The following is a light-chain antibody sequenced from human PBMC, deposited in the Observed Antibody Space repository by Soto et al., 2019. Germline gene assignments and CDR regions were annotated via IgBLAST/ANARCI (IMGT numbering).Light chain of an antibody. Sequence: QSVLTQPPSASGSPGQSVSISCTGTSSDVGAYNYVSWYQQHPGKAPKLIIYEVSKRTSGVPDRFSGAKSGNAASLTVSGLQAEDEADYYCSSYAGSDNYVFGTGTNLTVL. CDR2: EVS. J-gene: IGLJ1*01. CDR3: SSYAGSDNYV. CDR1: SSDVGAYNY. V-gene: IGLV2-8*01.